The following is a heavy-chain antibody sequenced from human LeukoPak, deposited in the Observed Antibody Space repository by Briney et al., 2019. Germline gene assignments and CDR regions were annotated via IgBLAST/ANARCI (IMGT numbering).Heavy chain of an antibody. Sequence: ASVKVSCKASGYTFTTYYMHWVRQAPGQGLEWMGIINPSGGSTSYAQKFRGRVTMTRDTSTSTAYMELSSLRSEDTAVYYCTIFGVEGHLYYFDYWGQGTLVTVSS. D-gene: IGHD3-3*01. V-gene: IGHV1-46*01. CDR1: GYTFTTYY. CDR2: INPSGGST. J-gene: IGHJ4*02. CDR3: TIFGVEGHLYYFDY.